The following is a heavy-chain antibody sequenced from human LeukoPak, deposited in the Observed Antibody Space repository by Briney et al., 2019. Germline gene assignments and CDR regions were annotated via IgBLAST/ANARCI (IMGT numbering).Heavy chain of an antibody. CDR1: GYTFTGYY. V-gene: IGHV1-2*02. CDR3: ATDEGG. CDR2: IDPKNGGT. J-gene: IGHJ1*01. D-gene: IGHD3-16*01. Sequence: ASVKVSCTASGYTFTGYYMHWVRQAPGQGLEWMGFIDPKNGGTNYAQKFQGRVTLTRDTSISTAYMELSSLRSDDTAVYHCATDEGGWGQGTLVTVSS.